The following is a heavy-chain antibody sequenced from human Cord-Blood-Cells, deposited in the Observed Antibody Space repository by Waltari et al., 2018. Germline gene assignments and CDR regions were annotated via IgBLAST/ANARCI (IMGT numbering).Heavy chain of an antibody. CDR1: GSTSISSA. CDR3: ARALSSSWYGGGNYFDY. D-gene: IGHD6-13*01. CDR2: IIPIFGTA. Sequence: QVQRVQYGAEGKKSGSSVQVPCKHSGSTSISSAITLVRPGRGRGFEWMGGIIPIFGTANYAQKFQGRVTITADESTSTAYMELSSLRSEDTAVYYCARALSSSWYGGGNYFDYWGQGTLVTVSS. J-gene: IGHJ4*02. V-gene: IGHV1-69*01.